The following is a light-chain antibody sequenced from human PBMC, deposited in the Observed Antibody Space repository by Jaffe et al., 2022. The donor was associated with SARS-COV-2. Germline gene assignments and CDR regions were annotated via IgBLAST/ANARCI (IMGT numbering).Light chain of an antibody. V-gene: IGLV1-51*02. Sequence: QSVLTQPPSVSAAPGQKVTISCSGSSSNVGINFVSWYQQLPGAAPKLLIYENNVRPSGIPDRLSGSKSGTSATLGITGLQTGDEADYYCGTWDSSLDAEVFGGGTKLTVL. CDR2: ENN. CDR1: SSNVGINF. CDR3: GTWDSSLDAEV. J-gene: IGLJ3*02.